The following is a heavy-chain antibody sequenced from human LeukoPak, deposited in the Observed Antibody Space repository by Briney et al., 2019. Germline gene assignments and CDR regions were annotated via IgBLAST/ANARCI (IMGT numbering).Heavy chain of an antibody. CDR3: ARVNCGGDCYSDRGAFDI. CDR1: GGTFSSYT. Sequence: SVKVSCKASGGTFSSYTITWVRQAPGQGLEWMGGIIPIFGTANYAHKFQGRVTITADESTSTAYMELSSVRSKDTAVYYCARVNCGGDCYSDRGAFDIWGQGTMVTVSS. V-gene: IGHV1-69*13. CDR2: IIPIFGTA. J-gene: IGHJ3*02. D-gene: IGHD2-21*02.